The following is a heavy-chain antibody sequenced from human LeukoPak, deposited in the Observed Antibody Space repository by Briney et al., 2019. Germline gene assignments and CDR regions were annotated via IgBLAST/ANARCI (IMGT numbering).Heavy chain of an antibody. CDR3: ARDPGDYYDSSGYYYPY. V-gene: IGHV3-48*03. J-gene: IGHJ4*02. CDR1: GFTFSSYE. Sequence: PGGSLRLSCAASGFTFSSYEMNWARQAPGKGLEWVSYISSSGSTIYYADSVKGRFTISRDNAKNSLYLQMNSLRAEDTAVYYCARDPGDYYDSSGYYYPYWGQGTLVTVSS. CDR2: ISSSGSTI. D-gene: IGHD3-22*01.